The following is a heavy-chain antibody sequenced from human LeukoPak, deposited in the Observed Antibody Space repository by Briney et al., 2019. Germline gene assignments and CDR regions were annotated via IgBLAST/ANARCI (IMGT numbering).Heavy chain of an antibody. CDR3: AKGGWGTGIGY. D-gene: IGHD3-10*01. CDR1: GFKFRDYY. V-gene: IGHV3-11*01. Sequence: GGSLRLSCAASGFKFRDYYMSWIRQAPGKGLQWVSYISSSGDSIHYADSVEGRFTISRDNAKNSLYLQMSGLRPEDTAVYYCAKGGWGTGIGYLGQGTLVTVSS. J-gene: IGHJ4*02. CDR2: ISSSGDSI.